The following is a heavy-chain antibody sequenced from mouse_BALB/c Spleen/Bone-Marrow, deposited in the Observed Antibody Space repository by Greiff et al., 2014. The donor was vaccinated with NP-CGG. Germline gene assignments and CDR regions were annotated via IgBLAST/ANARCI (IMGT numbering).Heavy chain of an antibody. CDR3: AREGHGSYGFDY. V-gene: IGHV1S56*01. D-gene: IGHD1-1*02. CDR2: IYPGNVNI. Sequence: QVQLQQSGPELVKPGASVRISCKASGYTFTSYYIHWVKQRPGQGLEWIGWIYPGNVNIKYIENFKGKATLTADKASSTAYIQLSSLTSVGTAIYFGAREGHGSYGFDYWGQGTTLTVSS. CDR1: GYTFTSYY. J-gene: IGHJ2*01.